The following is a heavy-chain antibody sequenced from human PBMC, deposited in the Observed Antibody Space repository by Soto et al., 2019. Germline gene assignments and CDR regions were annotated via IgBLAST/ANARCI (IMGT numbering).Heavy chain of an antibody. CDR2: INHSGST. Sequence: SSPLSLTGAIYGVSFSGSYWTSIRHPPVKGLDLIGEINHSGSTNYNPSLKSRVTISVDTSKNQFSLKLSSVTAADTAVYYCARRTIVATTYYYYYGMDVWGQGTTVTVSS. CDR1: GVSFSGSY. D-gene: IGHD5-12*01. J-gene: IGHJ6*02. CDR3: ARRTIVATTYYYYYGMDV. V-gene: IGHV4-34*01.